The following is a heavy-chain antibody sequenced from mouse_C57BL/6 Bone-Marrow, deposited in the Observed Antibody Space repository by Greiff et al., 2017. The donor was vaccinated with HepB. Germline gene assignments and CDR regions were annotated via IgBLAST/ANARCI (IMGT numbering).Heavy chain of an antibody. Sequence: VMLVESGPGLVAPSQSLSITCTVSGFSLTSYGVSWVRQPPGKGLEWLGVIWGDGSTNYHSALISRLSISKDNSKSQVFLKLNSLQTDDTATYYCAKPVDGSRTGGFAYWGQGTLVTVSA. CDR2: IWGDGST. CDR1: GFSLTSYG. J-gene: IGHJ3*01. V-gene: IGHV2-3*01. D-gene: IGHD1-1*01. CDR3: AKPVDGSRTGGFAY.